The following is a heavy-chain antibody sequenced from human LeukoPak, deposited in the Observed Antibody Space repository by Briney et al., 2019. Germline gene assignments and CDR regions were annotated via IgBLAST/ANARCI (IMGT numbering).Heavy chain of an antibody. CDR2: IDGSGDNR. CDR1: GFTFKNYA. V-gene: IGHV3-23*01. D-gene: IGHD2-2*01. Sequence: HPGGSLRLSCAASGFTFKNYAMSWVRQAPGKGLEWVLSIDGSGDNRYYADSVKGRFTISRDNSGNTLYLQLRGLGAEDTATYYCAKVQMSTGWTFDFWGQGSLVTVSS. J-gene: IGHJ4*02. CDR3: AKVQMSTGWTFDF.